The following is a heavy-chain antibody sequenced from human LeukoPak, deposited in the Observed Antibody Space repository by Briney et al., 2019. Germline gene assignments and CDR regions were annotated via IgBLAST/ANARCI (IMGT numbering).Heavy chain of an antibody. Sequence: SETLSLTCSVSGGSITKNGYYWGWIRQSPETGLEWIGSMHYSGSTYYNPSLNSRVTISVDTSKNQFSLKLTSVTAADTAVYYCCGSGWFAGPFGYWGQGALDTVSS. V-gene: IGHV4-39*07. CDR1: GGSITKNGYY. CDR2: MHYSGST. CDR3: CGSGWFAGPFGY. D-gene: IGHD6-19*01. J-gene: IGHJ4*02.